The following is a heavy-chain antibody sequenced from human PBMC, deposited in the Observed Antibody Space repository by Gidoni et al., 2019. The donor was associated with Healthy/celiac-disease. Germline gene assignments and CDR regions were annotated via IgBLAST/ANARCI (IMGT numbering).Heavy chain of an antibody. CDR3: TTASLGGLYYYYGMDV. J-gene: IGHJ6*02. CDR2: IKSKTDGGTT. V-gene: IGHV3-15*01. D-gene: IGHD3-16*01. CDR1: GFTFSNAW. Sequence: EVQLVESGGGLVKPGGSLRLSCAASGFTFSNAWMSWVRQAPGKGLEGVGRIKSKTDGGTTDYAAPVKGRFTISRDYSKNTLYLQMNSLKTEDTAVYYCTTASLGGLYYYYGMDVWGQGTTVTVSS.